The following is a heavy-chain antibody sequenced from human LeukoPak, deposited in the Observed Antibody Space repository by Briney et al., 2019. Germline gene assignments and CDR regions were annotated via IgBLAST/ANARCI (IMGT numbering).Heavy chain of an antibody. J-gene: IGHJ4*02. Sequence: KPSETLSLTCTVSGASVSNYYWSWIRQPAGKGLEWIGRIYNGGSANYNPSLQSRISMSVDTSKNQFSLRLKSVTAADTAVYYCARQPIGPYYFGYWGQGTLVTVSS. CDR3: ARQPIGPYYFGY. V-gene: IGHV4-4*07. CDR2: IYNGGSA. CDR1: GASVSNYY. D-gene: IGHD1-14*01.